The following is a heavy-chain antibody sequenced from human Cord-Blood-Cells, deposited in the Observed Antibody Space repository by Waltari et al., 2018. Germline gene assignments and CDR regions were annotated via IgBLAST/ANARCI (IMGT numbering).Heavy chain of an antibody. V-gene: IGHV3-73*02. CDR2: KRRKENSYGT. CDR3: TRPGGSTYC. Sequence: EVQLVESGGGLVQPGGSLKLSCAASGFTFSGSAMHWGRQACGKGLELVGRKRRKENSYGTAYAASVKSRFTISRDDSKNTAYLQMNSLKTEDTAVYYCTRPGGSTYCWGQGTLVTVSS. D-gene: IGHD1-26*01. CDR1: GFTFSGSA. J-gene: IGHJ4*02.